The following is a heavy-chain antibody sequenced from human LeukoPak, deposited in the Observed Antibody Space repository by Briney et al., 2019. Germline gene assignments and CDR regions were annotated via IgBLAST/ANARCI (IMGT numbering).Heavy chain of an antibody. Sequence: GGSLRLSWAASGFTFSSYGMHWVRQAPGKGLEWVAVISYDGSNKYYADSVKGRFTISRDNSKNTLYLQMNSLRAEDTAVYYCAKDRGREITFGGVIVYYFDYWGQGTLVTVSS. CDR2: ISYDGSNK. CDR1: GFTFSSYG. CDR3: AKDRGREITFGGVIVYYFDY. V-gene: IGHV3-30*18. J-gene: IGHJ4*02. D-gene: IGHD3-16*02.